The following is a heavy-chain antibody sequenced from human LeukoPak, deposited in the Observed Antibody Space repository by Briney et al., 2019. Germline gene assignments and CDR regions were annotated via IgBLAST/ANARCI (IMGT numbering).Heavy chain of an antibody. V-gene: IGHV1-18*01. CDR1: SYTFTSYG. J-gene: IGHJ4*02. D-gene: IGHD3-3*01. CDR2: ISAYNGNT. Sequence: ASVKVSCKASSYTFTSYGISWVRRAPGQGLEWMGWISAYNGNTNYAQKLQGRVTMTTDTSTSTAYMELRSLRSDDTAVYYCARDRAGAIFGVVIALDYWGQGTLVTVSS. CDR3: ARDRAGAIFGVVIALDY.